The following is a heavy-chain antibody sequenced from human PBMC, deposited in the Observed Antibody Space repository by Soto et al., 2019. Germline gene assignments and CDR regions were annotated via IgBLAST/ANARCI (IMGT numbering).Heavy chain of an antibody. CDR1: GFTFSSYG. J-gene: IGHJ4*02. Sequence: QVQLVESGGGVVQPGRSLRLSCAASGFTFSSYGMHWVRQAPGKGLEWVAVIWYDGSNKYYADSVKGRFTISRDNSKNTLDLQMNSLRAEDTAVYYCADGGYCSSTSCYAGGFDYWGQGTLVTVSS. V-gene: IGHV3-33*01. CDR3: ADGGYCSSTSCYAGGFDY. D-gene: IGHD2-2*01. CDR2: IWYDGSNK.